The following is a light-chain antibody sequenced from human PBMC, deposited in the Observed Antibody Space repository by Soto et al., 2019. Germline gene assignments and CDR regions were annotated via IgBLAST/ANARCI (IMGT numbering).Light chain of an antibody. J-gene: IGLJ2*01. CDR1: SSDVGGYNY. Sequence: QSALTQPASVSGSPGQSITISCTGTSSDVGGYNYVSWYQQHPGKAPKLMIYEVSHRPSGVSNRSSGSKSGNTASLTISGRQAEDEADYYCSSYTRNSTLVFGGGTKLTVL. CDR2: EVS. V-gene: IGLV2-14*01. CDR3: SSYTRNSTLV.